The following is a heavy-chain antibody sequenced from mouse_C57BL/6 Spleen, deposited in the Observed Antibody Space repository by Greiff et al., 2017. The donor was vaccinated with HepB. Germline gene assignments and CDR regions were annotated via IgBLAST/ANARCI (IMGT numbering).Heavy chain of an antibody. D-gene: IGHD1-1*01. CDR3: ARGGTTVVEAMDY. J-gene: IGHJ4*01. CDR2: ISDGGSYT. V-gene: IGHV5-4*03. CDR1: GFTFSSYA. Sequence: EVKLMESGGGLVKPGGSLKLSCAASGFTFSSYAMSWVRQTPEKRLEWVATISDGGSYTYYPDNVKGRFTISRDNAKNNLYLQMSHLKSEDTAMYYCARGGTTVVEAMDYWGQGTSVTVSS.